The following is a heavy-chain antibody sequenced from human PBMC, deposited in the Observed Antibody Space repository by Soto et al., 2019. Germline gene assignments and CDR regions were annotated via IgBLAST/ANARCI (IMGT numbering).Heavy chain of an antibody. J-gene: IGHJ4*02. Sequence: EVQLVESGGCLVQPGGSLRLSCAASGLIFSNYRMHWVRQVPGKGLVWVSCISTDGSITNYADSVKGRFTVSRDNAKNTLYLQMNSLRAEDTAVYYCARDTDGLHYWGQGTMVTVSS. CDR2: ISTDGSIT. CDR3: ARDTDGLHY. V-gene: IGHV3-74*01. CDR1: GLIFSNYR.